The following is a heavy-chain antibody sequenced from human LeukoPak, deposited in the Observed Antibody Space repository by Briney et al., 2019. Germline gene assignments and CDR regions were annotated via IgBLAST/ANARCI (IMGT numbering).Heavy chain of an antibody. CDR3: ARDPCGGDCPLDY. CDR2: INPNSGGT. D-gene: IGHD2-21*02. J-gene: IGHJ4*02. V-gene: IGHV1-2*04. CDR1: GYTFTGYY. Sequence: ASVKVSCKASGYTFTGYYMHWVRPAPGQGLEWMGWINPNSGGTNYAQKFQGWVTMTRDTSISTAYMELSRLRSDDTAVYYCARDPCGGDCPLDYWGQGTLVTVSS.